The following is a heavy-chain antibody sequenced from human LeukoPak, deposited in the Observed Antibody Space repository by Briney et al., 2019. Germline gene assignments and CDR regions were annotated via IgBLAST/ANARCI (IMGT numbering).Heavy chain of an antibody. Sequence: GGSLRLSCAASGFTFSSYSMNWVRQAPGKGLEWVSYISSSSSTIYYADSVKGRFTISRDNSKNTLYLQMNSLRAEDTAVYYCAKDGSGYDAFDIWGQGTMVAVSS. CDR3: AKDGSGYDAFDI. CDR2: ISSSSSTI. CDR1: GFTFSSYS. J-gene: IGHJ3*02. D-gene: IGHD3-10*01. V-gene: IGHV3-48*01.